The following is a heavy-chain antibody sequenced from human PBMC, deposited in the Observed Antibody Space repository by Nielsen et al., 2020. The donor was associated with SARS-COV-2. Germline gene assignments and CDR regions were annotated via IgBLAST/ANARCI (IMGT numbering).Heavy chain of an antibody. J-gene: IGHJ4*02. CDR1: GYTFTGYY. CDR3: ARGQGKQPRWADY. D-gene: IGHD1/OR15-1a*01. CDR2: INPNSGGT. V-gene: IGHV1-2*06. Sequence: ASVKVSCKASGYTFTGYYMHWVRQAPGQGLEWMGRINPNSGGTNYAQKFQGRVTMTRDTSISTAYMELRSLRSDDTAVYYCARGQGKQPRWADYWGQGTLVIVSS.